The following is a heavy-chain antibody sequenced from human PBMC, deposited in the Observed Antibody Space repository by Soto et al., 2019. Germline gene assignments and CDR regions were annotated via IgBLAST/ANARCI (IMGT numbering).Heavy chain of an antibody. Sequence: SETLSLTCTVAAGPISRGGYYWGWIRQHPGKGLEWIGYIYYSGSTYYNPSLKSRVTISVDTSKTQFSLKLSSVTAADTAVYYCARAATYYYDSSGYYPYYYYGMDVWGQGTTVT. D-gene: IGHD3-22*01. CDR2: IYYSGST. CDR3: ARAATYYYDSSGYYPYYYYGMDV. V-gene: IGHV4-31*03. CDR1: AGPISRGGYY. J-gene: IGHJ6*02.